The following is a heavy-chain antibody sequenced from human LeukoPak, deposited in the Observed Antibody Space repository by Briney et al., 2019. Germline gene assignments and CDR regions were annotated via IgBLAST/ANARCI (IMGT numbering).Heavy chain of an antibody. CDR1: GINFNYAW. CDR2: IKSPVNGETT. CDR3: TADLPASAAYAFDY. D-gene: IGHD6-13*01. Sequence: PGGSLRLSCAASGINFNYAWMSWVRQAAGKGLDWVGRIKSPVNGETTDYAALVKGRFTISRDDSKTTVYLQMNSLNIDDTAVYYCTADLPASAAYAFDYWGQGALVTVSS. J-gene: IGHJ4*02. V-gene: IGHV3-15*01.